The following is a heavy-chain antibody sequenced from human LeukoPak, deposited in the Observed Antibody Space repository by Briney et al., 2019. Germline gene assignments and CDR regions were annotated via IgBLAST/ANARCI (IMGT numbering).Heavy chain of an antibody. V-gene: IGHV3-23*01. J-gene: IGHJ6*02. Sequence: GGSLRLSCAASGFTFSSYAMSWVRQAPGKGLEWVSAISGSGGSTYYADSVKGRFTISRDNSKNTLYLQMNSLRAEDPAVYYCARDYSSSWYLYGYYGMDVWGQGTTVTVSS. CDR1: GFTFSSYA. D-gene: IGHD6-13*01. CDR2: ISGSGGST. CDR3: ARDYSSSWYLYGYYGMDV.